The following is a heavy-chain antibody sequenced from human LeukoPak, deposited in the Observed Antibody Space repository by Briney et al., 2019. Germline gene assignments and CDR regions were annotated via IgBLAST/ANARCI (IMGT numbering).Heavy chain of an antibody. CDR3: AKLIGYNSHGAFDI. Sequence: GASVKVSCKASGYTFTSYDINWVRLATGQGLEWMGWMNPNSGNTGYAQKFQGRVTMTRNTSVSTAYMELSSLRSEDTAVYYCAKLIGYNSHGAFDIWGQGTMVTVSS. CDR1: GYTFTSYD. J-gene: IGHJ3*02. CDR2: MNPNSGNT. D-gene: IGHD5-24*01. V-gene: IGHV1-8*01.